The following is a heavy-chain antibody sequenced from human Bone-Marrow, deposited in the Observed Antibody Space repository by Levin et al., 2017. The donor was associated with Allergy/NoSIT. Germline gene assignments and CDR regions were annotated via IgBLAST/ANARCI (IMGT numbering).Heavy chain of an antibody. V-gene: IGHV3-30-3*01. J-gene: IGHJ3*02. CDR1: GFTLRPYS. Sequence: RPGGSLRLSCAASGFTLRPYSMHWVRQAPGKGLEWVAVISFDGSNIFYADSVEGRFTVIRDNSNNMLYLEMSALRPEDTALYHCARPRGVIITNAFDIWGQGTMVIVSS. CDR3: ARPRGVIITNAFDI. D-gene: IGHD3-10*01. CDR2: ISFDGSNI.